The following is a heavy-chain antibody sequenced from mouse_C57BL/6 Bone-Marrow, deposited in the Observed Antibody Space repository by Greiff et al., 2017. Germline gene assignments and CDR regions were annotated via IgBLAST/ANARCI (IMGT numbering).Heavy chain of an antibody. V-gene: IGHV1-69*01. J-gene: IGHJ2*01. D-gene: IGHD2-5*01. CDR3: SRHYSNYTPCYVDY. CDR1: GYTFTSYW. Sequence: QVQLQQPGAELVMPGASVKLSCKASGYTFTSYWMHWVKQRPGQGLEWIGELDPSDSYTNYNQKFKGKSTLTVDKSSSTAYMQLSSLTSEDSAVYYYSRHYSNYTPCYVDYWGQGTTLTVSS. CDR2: LDPSDSYT.